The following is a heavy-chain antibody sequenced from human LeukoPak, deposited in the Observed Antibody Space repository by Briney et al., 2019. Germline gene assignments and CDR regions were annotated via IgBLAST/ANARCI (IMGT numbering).Heavy chain of an antibody. J-gene: IGHJ4*02. D-gene: IGHD3-10*01. CDR1: GYDFSDCW. Sequence: GESLKISCKVNGYDFSDCWIGWVRQMPGKGLEWMGIIYPGDSDTGYSPSFQGHVTMSVDKSTGTAHLQWRSLRASDTAIYYCARQDASGSRCFDYWGQGTLVTVSS. CDR3: ARQDASGSRCFDY. V-gene: IGHV5-51*01. CDR2: IYPGDSDT.